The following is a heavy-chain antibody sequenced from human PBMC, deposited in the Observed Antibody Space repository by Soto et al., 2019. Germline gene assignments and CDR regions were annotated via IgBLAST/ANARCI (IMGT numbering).Heavy chain of an antibody. J-gene: IGHJ6*02. Sequence: PGGSLRLSCAASGFTFSTYPMHWVRQAPGKGLEWVALISYDGSAQYYADTVRGRFTISRDDSKNTLFLQMDGLRAEDTAVYYCARDGECSGITCYGDYYYGMDVWGQGTSVTVSS. CDR1: GFTFSTYP. CDR2: ISYDGSAQ. V-gene: IGHV3-30*04. D-gene: IGHD2-15*01. CDR3: ARDGECSGITCYGDYYYGMDV.